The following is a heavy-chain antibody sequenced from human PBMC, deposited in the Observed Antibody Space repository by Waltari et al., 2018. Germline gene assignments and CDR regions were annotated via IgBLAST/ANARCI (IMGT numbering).Heavy chain of an antibody. CDR3: ASQWFRESNDAFDI. CDR1: GYTFTIYG. D-gene: IGHD3-10*01. J-gene: IGHJ3*02. Sequence: QVQLVQSGAEVKKPGASVKVSCTASGYTFTIYGISWVRQAPGQGLEWMGWVSAYNGNTNYAKKRQDRVTMTTDTTTSTAAVELGRLRSDETAVYNCASQWFRESNDAFDIWGQGTMVTVSS. V-gene: IGHV1-18*01. CDR2: VSAYNGNT.